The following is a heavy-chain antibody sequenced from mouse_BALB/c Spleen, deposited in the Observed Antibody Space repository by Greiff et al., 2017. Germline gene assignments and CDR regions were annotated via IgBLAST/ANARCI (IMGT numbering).Heavy chain of an antibody. Sequence: EVQLQQSGAELVKPGASVKLSCTASGFNIKDTYMHWVKQRPEQGLEWIGRIDPANGNTKYDPKFQGKATITADTSSNTAYLQLSSLTSEDTAVYYCARLGSSGPYYYAMDYWGQGTSVTVSS. CDR2: IDPANGNT. J-gene: IGHJ4*01. CDR3: ARLGSSGPYYYAMDY. D-gene: IGHD3-1*01. V-gene: IGHV14-3*02. CDR1: GFNIKDTY.